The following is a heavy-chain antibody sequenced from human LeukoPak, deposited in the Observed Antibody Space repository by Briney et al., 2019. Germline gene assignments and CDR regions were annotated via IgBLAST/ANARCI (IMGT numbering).Heavy chain of an antibody. CDR1: GFMFTNCA. Sequence: GSSLRLSCVASGFMFTNCAFHWVRQAPGKGPEWVATVSYDGKYEFYSDSVKGRFSISRNDSDNTVYLQMNSLRPEDSAVFYCAKVRGPLYYYAVDAWGQGTKVTVSS. CDR2: VSYDGKYE. D-gene: IGHD1-14*01. J-gene: IGHJ6*02. CDR3: AKVRGPLYYYAVDA. V-gene: IGHV3-30*18.